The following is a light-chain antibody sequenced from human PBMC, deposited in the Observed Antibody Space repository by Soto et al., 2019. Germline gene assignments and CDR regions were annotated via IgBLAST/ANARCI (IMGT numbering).Light chain of an antibody. V-gene: IGLV2-14*01. CDR3: SSYTDSTTLI. CDR1: SSDVGGYNY. CDR2: EVS. J-gene: IGLJ2*01. Sequence: QSALTQPASVSGSPGQSITISCTGTSSDVGGYNYVSWYQQHPGKAPKLMIYEVSNRPSGVSYRFSGSKSGNTASLSITGLQAEDEAEYYCSSYTDSTTLIFGGGTKLTVL.